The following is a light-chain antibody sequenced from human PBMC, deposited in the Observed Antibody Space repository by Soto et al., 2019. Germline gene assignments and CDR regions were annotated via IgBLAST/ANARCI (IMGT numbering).Light chain of an antibody. CDR3: HPYTMYSPWT. V-gene: IGKV1-39*01. CDR2: AAS. Sequence: MKHTPSSLSASVGNRVTITCRASQTINSYLNWYQQKPGKAPKLLIYAASTLQSGVPSRFSGSGSGTEFTLTISCLQPDDFATYYCHPYTMYSPWTSAHGTKVDIK. CDR1: QTINSY. J-gene: IGKJ1*01.